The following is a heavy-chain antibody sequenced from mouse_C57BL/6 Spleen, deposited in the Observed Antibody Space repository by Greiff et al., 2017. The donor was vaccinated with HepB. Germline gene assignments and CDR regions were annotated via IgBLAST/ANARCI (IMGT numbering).Heavy chain of an antibody. CDR1: GFTFSSYA. D-gene: IGHD2-3*01. J-gene: IGHJ2*01. CDR3: ASLYDSYSYSFVY. CDR2: ISDGGSYT. Sequence: EVQVVESGGGLVKPGGSLKLSCAASGFTFSSYAMSWVRQTPEKRLEWVATISDGGSYTYYPDNVKGRFTISRDNAKNNLYLQMSHLKSEDTAMYYCASLYDSYSYSFVYGGEGTTLTVSS. V-gene: IGHV5-4*01.